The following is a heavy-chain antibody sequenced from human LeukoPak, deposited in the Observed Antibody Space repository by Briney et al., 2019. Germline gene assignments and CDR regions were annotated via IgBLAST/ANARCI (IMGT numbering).Heavy chain of an antibody. D-gene: IGHD3-10*01. CDR1: GYTFTRYG. Sequence: ASVTVSCKASGYTFTRYGISWVRQAPGQGVEGMGWISAYNGNTNYAQKLQGRVTMTTDTSTSTAYMELRSLRSYVSAVYYFARDSPYGSGGFDYWGQGTLVTVSS. V-gene: IGHV1-18*01. CDR2: ISAYNGNT. J-gene: IGHJ4*02. CDR3: ARDSPYGSGGFDY.